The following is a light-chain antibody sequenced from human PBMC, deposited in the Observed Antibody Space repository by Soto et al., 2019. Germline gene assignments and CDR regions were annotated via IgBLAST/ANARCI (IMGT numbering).Light chain of an antibody. CDR1: SSDVGSYNL. Sequence: QSVLTQPASLSGSPGQSITISCAGTSSDVGSYNLVSWYQQHPGKAPKLMIYEVSKRPSGVSNRFSGSKSGNTASLTISGLQAEDEADYYCCSYAGSRYVFGTGTKVTVL. CDR2: EVS. V-gene: IGLV2-23*02. J-gene: IGLJ1*01. CDR3: CSYAGSRYV.